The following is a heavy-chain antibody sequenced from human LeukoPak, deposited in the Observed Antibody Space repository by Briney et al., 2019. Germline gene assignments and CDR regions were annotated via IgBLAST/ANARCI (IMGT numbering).Heavy chain of an antibody. CDR2: INPNSGGT. CDR3: ARVRLYSSSFNWFDP. CDR1: GYTFTGYY. Sequence: EASVKVSCKASGYTFTGYYMHWVRQAPGQGLEWMGWINPNSGGTNYAQKFQGRVTMTRDTSISTAYMELSRLRSDDTAVYYCARVRLYSSSFNWFDPWGQGTLVTASS. J-gene: IGHJ5*02. D-gene: IGHD6-13*01. V-gene: IGHV1-2*02.